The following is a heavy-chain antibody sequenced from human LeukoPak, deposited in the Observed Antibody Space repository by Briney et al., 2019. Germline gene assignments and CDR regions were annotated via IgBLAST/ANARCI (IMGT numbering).Heavy chain of an antibody. CDR1: GFTFSRFG. Sequence: GRSLRLSCAASGFTFSRFGMHWVRQAPGKGLEWVAVIWYDGSNKYYADSVKGRFTISRDNSKNTLYLEMNSLRAEDTAVYYCARDYYYDSSGYWDYYSDYWGQGTLVSVSS. J-gene: IGHJ4*02. CDR3: ARDYYYDSSGYWDYYSDY. D-gene: IGHD3-22*01. CDR2: IWYDGSNK. V-gene: IGHV3-33*01.